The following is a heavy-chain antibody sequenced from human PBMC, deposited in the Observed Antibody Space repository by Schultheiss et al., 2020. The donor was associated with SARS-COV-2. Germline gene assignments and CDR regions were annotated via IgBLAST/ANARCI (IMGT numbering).Heavy chain of an antibody. V-gene: IGHV4-34*01. J-gene: IGHJ4*02. D-gene: IGHD2/OR15-2a*01. CDR1: GGSFSGYY. Sequence: SETLSLTCAVYGGSFSGYYWSWIRQPPGKGLEWIGEINHSGSTNYNPSLKSRVTMSVDTSKNQFSLKLSSVTAADTAVYYCARDGAGFYYFDYWGQGTPVTVSS. CDR3: ARDGAGFYYFDY. CDR2: INHSGST.